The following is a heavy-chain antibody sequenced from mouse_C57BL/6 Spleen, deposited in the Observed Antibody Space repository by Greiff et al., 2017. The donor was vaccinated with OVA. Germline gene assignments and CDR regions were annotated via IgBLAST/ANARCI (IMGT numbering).Heavy chain of an antibody. CDR1: GYTFTDYY. V-gene: IGHV1-26*01. CDR3: ARNYKGMDY. D-gene: IGHD2-12*01. J-gene: IGHJ4*01. Sequence: EVQLQQSGPELVKPGASVKISCKASGYTFTDYYMNWVKQSHGKSLEWIGDINPNNGGTSYNQKFKGKATLTVDKSSSTAYMELRSLTSADSAVYYSARNYKGMDYWGQGTSVTVSS. CDR2: INPNNGGT.